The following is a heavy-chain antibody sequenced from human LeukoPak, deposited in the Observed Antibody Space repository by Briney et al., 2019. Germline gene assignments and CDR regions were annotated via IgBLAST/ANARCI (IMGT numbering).Heavy chain of an antibody. CDR3: ARLSWRGYFDWLSP. Sequence: PSETLSLTCTVSGGSISSYYWSWIRQPPGKGLEWIGEINHSGSTNYNPSLKSRVTISVDTSKNQFSLKLSSVTAADTAVYYCARLSWRGYFDWLSPWGQGTLVTVSS. D-gene: IGHD3-9*01. V-gene: IGHV4-34*01. J-gene: IGHJ5*02. CDR1: GGSISSYY. CDR2: INHSGST.